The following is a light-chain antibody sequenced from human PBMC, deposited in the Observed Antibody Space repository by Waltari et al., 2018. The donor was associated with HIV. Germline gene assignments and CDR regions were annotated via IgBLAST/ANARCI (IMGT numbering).Light chain of an antibody. CDR2: AAS. Sequence: EIILTPSPDVLSLSPGDRATLSCRASQSIGQSPLAWYQQRPGQAPRILSYAASTRATGVPERFSGSGSGTAFSLTISALEAEDFAVYFCQQYGVPPLTFGQGAKVEV. J-gene: IGKJ1*01. CDR3: QQYGVPPLT. V-gene: IGKV3-20*01. CDR1: QSIGQSP.